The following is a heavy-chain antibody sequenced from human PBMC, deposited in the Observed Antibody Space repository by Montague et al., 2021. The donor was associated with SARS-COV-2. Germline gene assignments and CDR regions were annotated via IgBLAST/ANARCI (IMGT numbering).Heavy chain of an antibody. V-gene: IGHV3-15*05. Sequence: SLRLSCAGSGFNFSHSWLDWVRQAPGKGLEWVGHIRNRADGATKDYGAAVRGSFIISRDDSKHTLFLQMNNLKNEDSAVYYCTTSGGGYWGQGTLVTVSS. D-gene: IGHD3-10*01. J-gene: IGHJ4*02. CDR3: TTSGGGY. CDR2: IRNRADGATK. CDR1: GFNFSHSW.